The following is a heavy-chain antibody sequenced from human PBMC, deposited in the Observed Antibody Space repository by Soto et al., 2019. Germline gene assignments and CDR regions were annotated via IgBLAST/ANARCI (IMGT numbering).Heavy chain of an antibody. CDR3: ARDTAAAGSFAIRYYYYGMDV. V-gene: IGHV3-30-3*01. Sequence: QVQLVESGGCVVQPGRSLRLSCAASGFTFSSYAMHWVRQAPGKGLEWVAVISYDGSNKYYADSVKGRFTISRDNSKNTLYLQMNSLRAEDTAVYYCARDTAAAGSFAIRYYYYGMDVWGQGTTVTVSS. CDR1: GFTFSSYA. D-gene: IGHD6-13*01. J-gene: IGHJ6*02. CDR2: ISYDGSNK.